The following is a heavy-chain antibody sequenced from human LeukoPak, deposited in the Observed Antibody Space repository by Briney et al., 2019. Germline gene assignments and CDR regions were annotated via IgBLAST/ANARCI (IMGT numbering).Heavy chain of an antibody. CDR3: ARAYRRITGTTRPHYYYYYMDV. CDR1: GYTFTSYG. J-gene: IGHJ6*03. CDR2: ISAYNGNT. Sequence: ASVKVSCKASGYTFTSYGISWVRQAPGQGLEWMGWISAYNGNTKYAQKLQGRVTMTTDTSTRTAYMEVRSLRSEDTAVYYCARAYRRITGTTRPHYYYYYMDVWGKGTTVTVSS. V-gene: IGHV1-18*01. D-gene: IGHD1-7*01.